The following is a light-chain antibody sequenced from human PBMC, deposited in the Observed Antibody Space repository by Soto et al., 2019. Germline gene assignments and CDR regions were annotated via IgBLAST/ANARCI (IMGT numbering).Light chain of an antibody. Sequence: QSALTQPRSVSGSPGQSVTISCTGTSSDAGAYNYVSWYQQHPGKAPKFMIYDVSKRPSGVPDRFSGSKSGNTASLTISGLQAEDEADYYCCSYAGTYSYVFGTGTKV. V-gene: IGLV2-11*01. CDR3: CSYAGTYSYV. J-gene: IGLJ1*01. CDR2: DVS. CDR1: SSDAGAYNY.